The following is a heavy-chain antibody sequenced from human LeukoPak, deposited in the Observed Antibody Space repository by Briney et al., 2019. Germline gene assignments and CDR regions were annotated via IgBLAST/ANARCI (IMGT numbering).Heavy chain of an antibody. CDR2: IYYSGST. Sequence: SETLSLTCTVSGGSISSSSYYWGWIRQPPGKGLEWIGSIYYSGSTYYNPSLKSRVTISVDTSKNQFSLKLSSVTAADTAVYYCARLGSGIVVVPAAMWGFDYWGQGTLVTVSA. J-gene: IGHJ4*02. CDR3: ARLGSGIVVVPAAMWGFDY. D-gene: IGHD2-2*01. V-gene: IGHV4-39*01. CDR1: GGSISSSSYY.